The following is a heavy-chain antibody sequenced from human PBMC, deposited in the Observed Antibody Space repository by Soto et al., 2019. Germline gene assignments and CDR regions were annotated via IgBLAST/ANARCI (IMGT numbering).Heavy chain of an antibody. CDR2: INPSGGST. Sequence: GASVKVSCKASGYTLIMYYIHWMRQAPGQGLEWMGLINPSGGSTTYAQKFQGRVTMTRDTSTSTVYMDLSSLKSEDTAVYYCARGYGYDSSGYYPAGTIPGWFDPWGQGTLVTVSS. J-gene: IGHJ5*02. D-gene: IGHD3-22*01. V-gene: IGHV1-46*01. CDR1: GYTLIMYY. CDR3: ARGYGYDSSGYYPAGTIPGWFDP.